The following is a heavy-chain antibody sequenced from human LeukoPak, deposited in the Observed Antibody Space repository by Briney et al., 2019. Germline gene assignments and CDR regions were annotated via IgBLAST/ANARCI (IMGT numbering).Heavy chain of an antibody. D-gene: IGHD6-13*01. CDR1: GFTFDDYA. V-gene: IGHV3-9*01. J-gene: IGHJ5*02. CDR3: AKSGYSSSWSNAAVYNWFDP. Sequence: SGGSLRLSCAASGFTFDDYAMHWVRQAPGKGLEWVSGISWNSGSIGYTDSVKGRFTISRDNAKNSLYLQMNSLRAEDTAVYYCAKSGYSSSWSNAAVYNWFDPWGQGTLVTVSS. CDR2: ISWNSGSI.